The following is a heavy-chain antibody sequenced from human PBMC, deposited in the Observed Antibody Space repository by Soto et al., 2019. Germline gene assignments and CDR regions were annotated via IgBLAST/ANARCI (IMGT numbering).Heavy chain of an antibody. V-gene: IGHV3-23*01. J-gene: IGHJ4*02. CDR2: TSTNGGMS. CDR3: ARIDKFNSQSSGWANRVDY. D-gene: IGHD6-19*01. CDR1: GFAFNNYA. Sequence: EVQLLESGGGLVQPGGPLRLPCAGSGFAFNNYAMTWVGRAPGKWLEGVSTSTNGGMSFYGNTVQGRFTISRDNTESTVYLQMHSLRAEDTAVYHCARIDKFNSQSSGWANRVDYWCQGTLVTVSS.